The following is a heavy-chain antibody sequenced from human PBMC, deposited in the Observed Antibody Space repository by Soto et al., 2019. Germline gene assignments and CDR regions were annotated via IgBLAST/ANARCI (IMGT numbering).Heavy chain of an antibody. J-gene: IGHJ4*02. CDR2: IYWDDDK. CDR1: GFSLSTSGVG. Sequence: QITLKESGPTLVKPTQTLTLTCTFSGFSLSTSGVGVGWIRQPPGKALEWLALIYWDDDKRYSPSLKSRLTTXQXTXKTQVVLTMHNMDPVDTATYYCAHSITDFWSGHIAYWGQGTLVTVSS. CDR3: AHSITDFWSGHIAY. V-gene: IGHV2-5*02. D-gene: IGHD3-3*01.